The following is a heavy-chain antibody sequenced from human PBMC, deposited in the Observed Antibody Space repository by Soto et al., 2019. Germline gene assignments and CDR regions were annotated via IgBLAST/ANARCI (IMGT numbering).Heavy chain of an antibody. Sequence: QVQLVESGGGVVQPGRSLRLSCAASGSTFSSYGMHWVRQAPGKGLEWVAIIWYDGSNKYYADSVKGRFTISRDNSKNTLFLQMKSLRAEDTAVYYCARSVNYSDSSVGWIDPWGQGTRVTVSS. CDR1: GSTFSSYG. V-gene: IGHV3-33*01. CDR3: ARSVNYSDSSVGWIDP. J-gene: IGHJ5*02. D-gene: IGHD3-22*01. CDR2: IWYDGSNK.